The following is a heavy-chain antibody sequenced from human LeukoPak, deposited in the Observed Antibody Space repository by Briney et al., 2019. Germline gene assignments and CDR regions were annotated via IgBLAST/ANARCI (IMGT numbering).Heavy chain of an antibody. D-gene: IGHD6-19*01. CDR3: TSSLAVAGDYYYYGLDV. Sequence: GGSLRLSCAASGFIFSSYWMSWVRQAPGKGLEWVASIKQDGSEKYYVDSVKGRFTFSRDNAKNSLYLQMNSLRAEDTAVYSCTSSLAVAGDYYYYGLDVWGQGTTVTVSS. V-gene: IGHV3-7*01. CDR2: IKQDGSEK. J-gene: IGHJ6*02. CDR1: GFIFSSYW.